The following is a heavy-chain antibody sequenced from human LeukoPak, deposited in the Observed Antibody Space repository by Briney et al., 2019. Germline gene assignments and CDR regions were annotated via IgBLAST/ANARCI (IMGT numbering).Heavy chain of an antibody. V-gene: IGHV1-69*13. CDR2: IIPIFGTA. Sequence: SVKVSCKASGGTFSSYAISWVRQAPGQGLEWMGGIIPIFGTANYAQKFQGRVTITADESTSTAYMELSSLRSEDTAVYYCARGPYYYDSPQEGDWGQGTLVTVSS. J-gene: IGHJ4*02. D-gene: IGHD3-22*01. CDR1: GGTFSSYA. CDR3: ARGPYYYDSPQEGD.